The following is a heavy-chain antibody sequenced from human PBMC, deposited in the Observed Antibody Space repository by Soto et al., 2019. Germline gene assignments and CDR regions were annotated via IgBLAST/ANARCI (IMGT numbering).Heavy chain of an antibody. CDR3: AKDLRPDGRYDLDY. V-gene: IGHV3-23*01. CDR1: GFNFNIYA. CDR2: IIGNSEAT. D-gene: IGHD3-3*01. Sequence: GGSLRLSCAAYGFNFNIYAMNWVRQAPGKGLEWVACIIGNSEATYYADSVKGRFTISRDNSNHILYLQLNSLRVEDTAIYYCAKDLRPDGRYDLDYWGQGTQVTVSS. J-gene: IGHJ4*02.